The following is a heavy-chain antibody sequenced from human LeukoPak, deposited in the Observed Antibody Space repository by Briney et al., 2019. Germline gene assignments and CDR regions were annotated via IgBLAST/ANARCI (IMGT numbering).Heavy chain of an antibody. CDR1: GGSISSYY. J-gene: IGHJ3*02. V-gene: IGHV4-59*01. Sequence: SETLSLTCTVSGGSISSYYWSWIRQPPGKGLEWIGYIYYSGSTNYNPSLKSRVTISVDTSKNQFSLKLSSVTAADTAEYYCARGGVVPFSFDIWGQGTMVTVSS. D-gene: IGHD3-3*01. CDR3: ARGGVVPFSFDI. CDR2: IYYSGST.